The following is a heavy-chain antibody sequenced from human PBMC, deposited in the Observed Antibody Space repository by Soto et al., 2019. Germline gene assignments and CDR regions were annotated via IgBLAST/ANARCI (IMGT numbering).Heavy chain of an antibody. Sequence: GGSLRLSCAASGFTFSSYAMSWVRQAPGKGLEWVSAISGSGGSTYYADSVKGRFTISRDNSKNTLYLQMNSLRAEDTAVYYCAKDRYCSSTSCYARSRDYYYYYGMDVWGQGTTVTVSS. J-gene: IGHJ6*02. D-gene: IGHD2-2*01. V-gene: IGHV3-23*01. CDR2: ISGSGGST. CDR3: AKDRYCSSTSCYARSRDYYYYYGMDV. CDR1: GFTFSSYA.